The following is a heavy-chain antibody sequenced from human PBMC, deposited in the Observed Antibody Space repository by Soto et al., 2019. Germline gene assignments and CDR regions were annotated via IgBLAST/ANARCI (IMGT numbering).Heavy chain of an antibody. CDR3: ARVVLYYIGRRYYYDSSGYLEAFDI. D-gene: IGHD3-22*01. CDR2: ISSSGSTI. CDR1: GFTFSDYY. V-gene: IGHV3-11*01. Sequence: GGSLRLSCAASGFTFSDYYMSWIRQAPGKGLEWVSYISSSGSTIYYADSVKGRFTISRDNAKNSLYLQMNSLRAEDTAVYYCARVVLYYIGRRYYYDSSGYLEAFDIWGQGTMVTVSS. J-gene: IGHJ3*02.